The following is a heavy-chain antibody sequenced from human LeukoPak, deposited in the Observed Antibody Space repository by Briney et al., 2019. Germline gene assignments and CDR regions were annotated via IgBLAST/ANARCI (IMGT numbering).Heavy chain of an antibody. CDR1: GYTFASYD. Sequence: APVKVSCKASGYTFASYDINWVRQATGQGLEWMGWMNPNSGNTGYAQKFQGRVTMTRNTSISTAYMELRSPRSEDSAVYYCARGPQTDYWGQGTLVTVSS. V-gene: IGHV1-8*01. CDR2: MNPNSGNT. J-gene: IGHJ4*02. CDR3: ARGPQTDY.